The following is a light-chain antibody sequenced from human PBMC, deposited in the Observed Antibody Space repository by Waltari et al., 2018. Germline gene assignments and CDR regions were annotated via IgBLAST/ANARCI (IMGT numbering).Light chain of an antibody. CDR2: EAS. CDR3: QQYNNWPLT. CDR1: QSVTNN. J-gene: IGKJ4*01. Sequence: EIIMTQSPATLSLSPGERATLSCRASQSVTNNLAWYQQKPGQAPRLLIYEASTRATSIPARISGSGSGTEFTLTISSLQSEDFAFYYCQQYNNWPLTFGGGTKVEIK. V-gene: IGKV3-15*01.